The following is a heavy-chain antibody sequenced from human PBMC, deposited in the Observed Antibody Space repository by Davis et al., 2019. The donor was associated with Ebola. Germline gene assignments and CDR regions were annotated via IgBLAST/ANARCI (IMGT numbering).Heavy chain of an antibody. CDR1: GFTVSTNY. D-gene: IGHD4-17*01. Sequence: GESLKISCAASGFTVSTNYMTWVRQPPGKGLDWVSILYSGGYTSYADSVKGRFTISRDNARNSVYLQMNSLRAEDTAVYYCTRHVSGDFWYFDLWGRGTLVTVSS. CDR2: LYSGGYT. J-gene: IGHJ2*01. CDR3: TRHVSGDFWYFDL. V-gene: IGHV3-53*01.